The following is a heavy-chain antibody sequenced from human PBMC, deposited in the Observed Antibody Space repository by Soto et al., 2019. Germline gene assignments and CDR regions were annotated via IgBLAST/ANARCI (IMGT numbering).Heavy chain of an antibody. CDR3: AGGIGVGYCSSTSCYTGPYGMDV. J-gene: IGHJ6*02. V-gene: IGHV3-30-3*01. CDR2: ISYDGSNK. CDR1: GFTFSSYA. Sequence: LRLSCAASGFTFSSYAMHWVRQAPGKGLEWVAVISYDGSNKYYADSVKGRFTISRDNSKNTLYLQMNSLRAEDTAVYYCAGGIGVGYCSSTSCYTGPYGMDVWGQGTTVTVSS. D-gene: IGHD2-2*02.